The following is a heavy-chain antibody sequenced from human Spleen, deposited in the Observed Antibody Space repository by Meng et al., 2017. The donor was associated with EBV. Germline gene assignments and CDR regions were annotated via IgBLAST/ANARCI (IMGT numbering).Heavy chain of an antibody. CDR2: ISSSSGHT. CDR1: GFTFTTYR. V-gene: IGHV3-21*01. D-gene: IGHD6-13*01. CDR3: ARDDLLKGRAAATTD. J-gene: IGHJ4*02. Sequence: EVQLVESGGGLVKPGGSPRLSCVASGFTFTTYRLNCVRQAPGKGLEWVSFISSSSGHTYYADSVKGRFTISRDNAKNSLYLQMNSLRPEDTAVYYCARDDLLKGRAAATTDWGQGTLVTVSS.